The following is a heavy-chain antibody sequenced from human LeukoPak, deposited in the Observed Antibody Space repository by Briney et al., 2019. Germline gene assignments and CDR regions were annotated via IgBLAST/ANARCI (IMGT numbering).Heavy chain of an antibody. J-gene: IGHJ4*02. CDR3: ARGYYDILTGYYTGYFDY. CDR2: IYYGGST. Sequence: SETLSLTCTVSGGSISSGDYYWSWIRQPPGKGLEWIGYIYYGGSTYYNPSLKSRVTISVDTSKNQFSLKLSSVTAADTAVYYCARGYYDILTGYYTGYFDYWGQGTLVTVSS. D-gene: IGHD3-9*01. V-gene: IGHV4-30-4*08. CDR1: GGSISSGDYY.